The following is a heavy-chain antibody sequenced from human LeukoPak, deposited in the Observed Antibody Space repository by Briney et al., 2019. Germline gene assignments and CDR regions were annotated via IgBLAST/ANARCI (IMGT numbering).Heavy chain of an antibody. CDR1: GYTFTGYY. J-gene: IGHJ4*02. CDR2: INPHTGGT. V-gene: IGHV1-2*02. D-gene: IGHD2-15*01. Sequence: GASVKVSCKASGYTFTGYYMHWVRQAPGQGLEWMGWINPHTGGTNYAQKFQGRVTMPRDASISTAYMELSGLRSDDTAVYYCARLYCGGGSCHDYFDYWGQGTLVTVSS. CDR3: ARLYCGGGSCHDYFDY.